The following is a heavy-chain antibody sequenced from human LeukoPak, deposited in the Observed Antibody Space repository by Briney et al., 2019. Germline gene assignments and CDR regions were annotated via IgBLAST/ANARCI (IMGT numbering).Heavy chain of an antibody. Sequence: SETLSLTCTVSGGSIRGYFWSWIRQPPGKGLEWIGRIYTSGSTNYNPSLKSRVTISVDTSKNQFSLKLSSVTAADTAVYYCARESHRPQWLVLDWGQGTLVTVSS. CDR3: ARESHRPQWLVLD. J-gene: IGHJ4*02. V-gene: IGHV4-4*08. CDR2: IYTSGST. D-gene: IGHD6-19*01. CDR1: GGSIRGYF.